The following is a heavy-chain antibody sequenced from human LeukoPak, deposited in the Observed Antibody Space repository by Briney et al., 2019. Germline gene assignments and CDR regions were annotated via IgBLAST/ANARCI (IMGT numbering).Heavy chain of an antibody. D-gene: IGHD2-15*01. CDR1: GYTFTSYG. CDR3: ARVYCSGGSCYPSPYGDDY. V-gene: IGHV1-18*01. Sequence: ASVKVSCKASGYTFTSYGISWVRQAPGQGLEWMGWISAYNGNTNYAQKLQGRVTTTTDTSTSTAYMELRSLRSDDTAVYYCARVYCSGGSCYPSPYGDDYWGQGTLVTVSS. CDR2: ISAYNGNT. J-gene: IGHJ4*02.